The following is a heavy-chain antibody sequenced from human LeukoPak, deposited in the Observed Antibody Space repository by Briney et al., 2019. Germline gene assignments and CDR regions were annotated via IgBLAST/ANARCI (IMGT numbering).Heavy chain of an antibody. J-gene: IGHJ5*02. CDR3: ARVMNHDFWSGYYTFKDWSVSGWFDP. V-gene: IGHV4-59*01. CDR1: GFTFSSYW. CDR2: IYYSGST. D-gene: IGHD3-3*01. Sequence: GSLRLSCAASGFTFSSYWMSWIRQPPGKGLEWIGYIYYSGSTNYNPSLKSRVTISVDTSKNQFSLKLSSVTAADTAVYYCARVMNHDFWSGYYTFKDWSVSGWFDPWGQGTLVTVSS.